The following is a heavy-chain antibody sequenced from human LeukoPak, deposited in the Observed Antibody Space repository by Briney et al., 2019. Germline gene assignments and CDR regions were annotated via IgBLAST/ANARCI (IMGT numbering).Heavy chain of an antibody. CDR2: INHSGST. J-gene: IGHJ4*02. D-gene: IGHD3-22*01. CDR3: ARDRGSITMIVDTS. CDR1: GVSFSGYY. V-gene: IGHV4-34*01. Sequence: SETLSLTCGVYGVSFSGYYWSWIRQPPGKGLEWIGEINHSGSTNYNPSLKSRVTISVDTSKNQYSLKLSSVTAADTAVYFCARDRGSITMIVDTSWGQGTLVTVSS.